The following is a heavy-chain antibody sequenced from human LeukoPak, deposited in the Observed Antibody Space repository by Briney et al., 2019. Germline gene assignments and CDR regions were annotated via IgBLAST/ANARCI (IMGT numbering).Heavy chain of an antibody. CDR3: ARSRFPLPRSSRWKRGDDASDI. D-gene: IGHD6-19*01. J-gene: IGHJ3*02. Sequence: ADTLSLTWTVSGGSISSYYWSWIRQPPGKGLERPEYIYYSGSTNYNPSLKSRVTISVDTSKNQFSLKLSSVTAADTAVYYCARSRFPLPRSSRWKRGDDASDIWGQGTMVTVSS. CDR2: IYYSGST. V-gene: IGHV4-59*01. CDR1: GGSISSYY.